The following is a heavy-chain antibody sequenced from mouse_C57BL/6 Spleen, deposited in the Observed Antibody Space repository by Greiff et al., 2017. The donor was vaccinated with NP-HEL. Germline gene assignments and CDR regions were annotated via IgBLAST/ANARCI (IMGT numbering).Heavy chain of an antibody. D-gene: IGHD2-1*01. Sequence: QVQLQQSGPELVKPGASVKLSCKASGYTFTSYDINWVKQRPGQGLEWIGWIYPRDGSTKYNEKFKGKAILTVDTSSSTAYMELHSLTSEDSAVYVCARREVYYGTLFDYWGQGTTLTVSS. CDR3: ARREVYYGTLFDY. CDR1: GYTFTSYD. V-gene: IGHV1-85*01. CDR2: IYPRDGST. J-gene: IGHJ2*01.